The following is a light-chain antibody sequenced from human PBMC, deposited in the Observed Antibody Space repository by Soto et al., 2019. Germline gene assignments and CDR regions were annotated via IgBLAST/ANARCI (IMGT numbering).Light chain of an antibody. Sequence: EIVLTQSPGTLSLSPGERATLSCRASQSVSSSYLAWYQQKPGQAPRLLIYGASSRATGIPDRFSGSGSGTDFTLTISRLEPEDFAVYYCQQYGSSPRLGTFCQGTKVEIK. CDR3: QQYGSSPRLGT. J-gene: IGKJ1*01. V-gene: IGKV3-20*01. CDR2: GAS. CDR1: QSVSSSY.